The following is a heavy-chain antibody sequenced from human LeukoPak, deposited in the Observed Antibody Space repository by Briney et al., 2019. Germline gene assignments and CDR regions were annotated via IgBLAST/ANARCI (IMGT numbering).Heavy chain of an antibody. J-gene: IGHJ5*02. D-gene: IGHD3-22*01. Sequence: GESLKISCMASGYRFTDYWIGWVRQRPGKGLEWMGIIHPGDSHSRYSPSFQGQVTISADKSISTAYLQWSSLKASDTAMYYCARGYDSSGYWANWFDPWGQGTLVTVSS. CDR3: ARGYDSSGYWANWFDP. CDR1: GYRFTDYW. V-gene: IGHV5-51*01. CDR2: IHPGDSHS.